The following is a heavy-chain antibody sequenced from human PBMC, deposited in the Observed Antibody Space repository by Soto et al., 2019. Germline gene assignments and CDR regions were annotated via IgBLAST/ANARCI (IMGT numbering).Heavy chain of an antibody. CDR1: GYTFTGYY. J-gene: IGHJ6*02. Sequence: ASVKVSCKASGYTFTGYYMHWVRQAPGQGLEWMGWINPNSGGTNYAQKFQGWVIMTRDTSISTAYMELSRLRSDDTAVYYCERAREGCSGGSCYSFFPAYYGMDVWGQGTTVTVSS. CDR2: INPNSGGT. D-gene: IGHD2-15*01. CDR3: ERAREGCSGGSCYSFFPAYYGMDV. V-gene: IGHV1-2*04.